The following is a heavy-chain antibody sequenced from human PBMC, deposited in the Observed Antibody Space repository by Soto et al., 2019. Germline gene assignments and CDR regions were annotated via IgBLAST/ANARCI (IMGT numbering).Heavy chain of an antibody. Sequence: QVQLVQSGAEVKKPGASVKVSCKASGYTFTSSGMSWGRQAPGQGLEWMGWISAHTGSSEYAQRFQGRVTMPTDRSTSTAYMELRSLRSDDTAVYYCARAFFYQGSDSRGYSFDAFDFWGPGTLVTVSS. V-gene: IGHV1-18*01. J-gene: IGHJ3*01. CDR2: ISAHTGSS. D-gene: IGHD3-22*01. CDR3: ARAFFYQGSDSRGYSFDAFDF. CDR1: GYTFTSSG.